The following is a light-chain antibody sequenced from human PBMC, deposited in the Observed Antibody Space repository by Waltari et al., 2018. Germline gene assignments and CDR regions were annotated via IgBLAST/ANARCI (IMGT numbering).Light chain of an antibody. V-gene: IGKV1D-12*01. CDR2: SAC. Sequence: CRASQGISSLLVTYQQKPGKAPKLLIYSACNLQSRVPSRFSCSGSGTEFTLAMSSLQPEDFATYYCQQANSFPITFVQGTRLEIK. CDR1: QGISSL. J-gene: IGKJ5*01. CDR3: QQANSFPIT.